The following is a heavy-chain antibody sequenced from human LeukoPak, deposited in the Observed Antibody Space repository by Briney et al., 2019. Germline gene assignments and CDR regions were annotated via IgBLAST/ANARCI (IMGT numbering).Heavy chain of an antibody. J-gene: IGHJ4*02. CDR3: ARRPLYSRPFDY. CDR2: INHSGST. Sequence: SETLSLTCAVYGGSFSGYYWSWIRRPPGKGLEWIGEINHSGSTNYNPSLKSRVTISVDTSKNQFSLKLSSVTAADTAVYYCARRPLYSRPFDYWGQGTLVTVSS. CDR1: GGSFSGYY. D-gene: IGHD6-13*01. V-gene: IGHV4-34*01.